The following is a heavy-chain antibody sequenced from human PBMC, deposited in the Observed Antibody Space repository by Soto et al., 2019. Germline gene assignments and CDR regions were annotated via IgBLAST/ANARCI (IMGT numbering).Heavy chain of an antibody. CDR2: ISYDGSNK. V-gene: IGHV3-30*18. J-gene: IGHJ4*02. Sequence: GGSLRLSCAATGFSFSTHGMHWVRQAPGKGLEWVAVISYDGSNKYYADSVKGRFTISRDNSKNTLYLQMNSLRAEDTAVYYFAKEQIPGIAAAGIGTYYFDYWGQGTLVTVSS. CDR3: AKEQIPGIAAAGIGTYYFDY. CDR1: GFSFSTHG. D-gene: IGHD6-13*01.